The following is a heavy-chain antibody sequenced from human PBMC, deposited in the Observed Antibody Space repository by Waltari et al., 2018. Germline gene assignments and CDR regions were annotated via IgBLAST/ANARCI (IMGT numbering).Heavy chain of an antibody. V-gene: IGHV4-4*07. J-gene: IGHJ6*02. D-gene: IGHD6-13*01. CDR2: IHTSGST. CDR3: ASSPFIAAAGTGDYYYGMDV. CDR1: RRPISRTY. Sequence: QVQLQESGPGLVKPSETLSLPCTVPRRPISRTYWSWLRQPAGRGLEWIGRIHTSGSTNYNPSLKSRVTMSVDTSKNQFSLKLSSVTAADTAVYYCASSPFIAAAGTGDYYYGMDVWGQGTTVTVSS.